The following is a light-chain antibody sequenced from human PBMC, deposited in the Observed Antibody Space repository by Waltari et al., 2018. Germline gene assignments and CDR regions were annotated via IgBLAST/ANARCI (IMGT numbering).Light chain of an antibody. V-gene: IGKV3-15*01. CDR1: QSVSSN. CDR3: QQYLSRLT. J-gene: IGKJ4*01. CDR2: RAS. Sequence: IVMTQSPATLSVSPGERATLSCRASQSVSSNLAWYQQKPGQAPRLLIYRASTRAIGIPARFSGSGSGTEFTLTISSLQSEDFAVYFCQQYLSRLTFGGGTKVEIK.